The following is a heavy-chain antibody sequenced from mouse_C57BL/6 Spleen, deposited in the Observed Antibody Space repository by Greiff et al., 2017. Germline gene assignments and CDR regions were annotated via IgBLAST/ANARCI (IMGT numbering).Heavy chain of an antibody. CDR2: ISYDGSN. D-gene: IGHD4-1*01. CDR3: ARDMGRALDY. Sequence: EVQLQESGPGLVKPSQSLSLTCSVTGYSITSGYYWNWIRQFPGNKLEWMGYISYDGSNNYNPSLKNRISITRDTSKNQFFLKLNSVTTEDTATCYCARDMGRALDYWGQGTTLTVSS. V-gene: IGHV3-6*01. CDR1: GYSITSGYY. J-gene: IGHJ2*01.